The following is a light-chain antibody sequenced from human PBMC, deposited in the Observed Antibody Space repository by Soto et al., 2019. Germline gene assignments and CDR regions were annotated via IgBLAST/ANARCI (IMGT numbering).Light chain of an antibody. CDR1: SSDVGYYNY. V-gene: IGLV2-8*01. CDR2: EVT. Sequence: QSALTQPPSASGSPGKSVTISCTGTSSDVGYYNYVSWYQHHPGKAPKLMIYEVTKRPSGVPDRFSGSKSGNTASLTVSGLQAEDEADYYCSSFAGSNNPDVFGTGTKLTVL. CDR3: SSFAGSNNPDV. J-gene: IGLJ1*01.